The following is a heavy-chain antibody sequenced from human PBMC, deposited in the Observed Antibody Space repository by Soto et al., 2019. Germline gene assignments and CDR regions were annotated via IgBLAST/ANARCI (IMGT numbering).Heavy chain of an antibody. CDR3: AREFFSGSYFILGAFAI. CDR1: GASISSYY. Sequence: SETLSLTCAVSGASISSYYWSWIRQPPGKGLEWIGYIYYTGSTNYNPSLKSRVTMSVDTSKNQFSLKLSSVTAADTAVYYCAREFFSGSYFILGAFAIWGQGTMVTVSS. V-gene: IGHV4-59*01. CDR2: IYYTGST. J-gene: IGHJ3*02. D-gene: IGHD1-26*01.